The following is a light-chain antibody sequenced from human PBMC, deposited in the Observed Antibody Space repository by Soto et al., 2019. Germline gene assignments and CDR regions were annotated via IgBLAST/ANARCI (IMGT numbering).Light chain of an antibody. CDR1: QSISSY. Sequence: DIQMTQSPSSLSASVGDRVTITCRASQSISSYLNWYQQKPGKAPKLLIYAASSLQSGVPSRFSGSGSGTDFPLTISSLQPEEFATYYCQQSYSTPQYTFGQGTKLEI. CDR2: AAS. V-gene: IGKV1-39*01. J-gene: IGKJ2*01. CDR3: QQSYSTPQYT.